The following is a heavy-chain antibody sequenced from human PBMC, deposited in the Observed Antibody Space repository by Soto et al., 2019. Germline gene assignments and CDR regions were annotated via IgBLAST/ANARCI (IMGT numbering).Heavy chain of an antibody. Sequence: SETLSLTCTVSGGSMSNGYYYWSWVRQNPGKGLEWIGHIYNSGRTYYNPSLKSRVGILVDTSKNQFSMNLSSVTAADTAVYYCARWVEVSLDYFDSWGQGTPVTVS. D-gene: IGHD1-20*01. CDR2: IYNSGRT. CDR1: GGSMSNGYYY. CDR3: ARWVEVSLDYFDS. V-gene: IGHV4-31*03. J-gene: IGHJ4*02.